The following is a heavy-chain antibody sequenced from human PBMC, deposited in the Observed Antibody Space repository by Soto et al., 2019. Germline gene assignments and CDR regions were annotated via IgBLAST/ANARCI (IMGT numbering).Heavy chain of an antibody. J-gene: IGHJ6*02. Sequence: PSETLSLTCAVYGGSFSGYYWSWIRQPPGKGLEWIGEINHSGSTNYNPSLKSRVTISVDTSKNQFSLKLSSVTAADTAVYYCARAAIAAAGRSYYGMDVWGQGTTVTVSS. CDR3: ARAAIAAAGRSYYGMDV. V-gene: IGHV4-34*01. D-gene: IGHD6-13*01. CDR1: GGSFSGYY. CDR2: INHSGST.